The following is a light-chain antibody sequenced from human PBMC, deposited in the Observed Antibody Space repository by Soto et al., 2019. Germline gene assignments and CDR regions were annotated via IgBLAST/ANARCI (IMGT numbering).Light chain of an antibody. CDR1: QSVSSN. CDR2: GAS. CDR3: QQYGSSPPVT. Sequence: EIVMTQSPATLSVSPGERATLSCRPSQSVSSNLAWYQQKPGQAPRLLIYGASNRATGIPDRFSGSGSGTDFTLTISRLEPEDFAVYYCQQYGSSPPVTFGQGTKVDI. V-gene: IGKV3-20*01. J-gene: IGKJ1*01.